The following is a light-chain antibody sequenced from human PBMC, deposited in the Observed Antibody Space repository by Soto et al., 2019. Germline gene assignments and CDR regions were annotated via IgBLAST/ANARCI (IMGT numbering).Light chain of an antibody. Sequence: QSVLTQPPSASGSPGQSVTISCTGTKSDIGVYDFVSWYQHHPGKAPRLIIYEVVQRPSGVPDRFSGSKSGMSASLAITGLQAADEANYYCQSYDNSLSGSRVFGGGTKVTVL. CDR2: EVV. CDR3: QSYDNSLSGSRV. CDR1: KSDIGVYDF. J-gene: IGLJ3*02. V-gene: IGLV2-8*01.